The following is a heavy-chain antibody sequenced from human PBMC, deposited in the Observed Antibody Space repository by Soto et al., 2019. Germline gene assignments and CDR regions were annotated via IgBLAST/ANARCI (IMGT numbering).Heavy chain of an antibody. CDR3: ASHFPPPHSGSPYFAL. Sequence: QVQLQESGPGLVKPSETLSLTCTVSNDSISPYYWSWIRQPPGKGLEWIGFIYYSGSTTYNPPLKRRVTISVAASSNQSSLKLTSVTAADPAIYYCASHFPPPHSGSPYFALWGQGTLVNVSS. CDR2: IYYSGST. CDR1: NDSISPYY. D-gene: IGHD3-10*01. J-gene: IGHJ4*02. V-gene: IGHV4-59*08.